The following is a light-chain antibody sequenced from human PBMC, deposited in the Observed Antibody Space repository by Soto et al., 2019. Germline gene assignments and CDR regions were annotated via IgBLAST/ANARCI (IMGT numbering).Light chain of an antibody. CDR3: SSYTSSITYV. Sequence: QSVLTQPASVSGSPGQSITISCTGTSSDVGGYNYVSWYQQNPGKAPKLMIYDVSNRPSGVSNRFSGSKSGNTASLTISGLQAEDEADYYCSSYTSSITYVFGTGTKV. CDR1: SSDVGGYNY. V-gene: IGLV2-14*01. J-gene: IGLJ1*01. CDR2: DVS.